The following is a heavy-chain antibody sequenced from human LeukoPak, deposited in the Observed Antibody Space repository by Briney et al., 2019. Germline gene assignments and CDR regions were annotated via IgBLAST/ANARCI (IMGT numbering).Heavy chain of an antibody. J-gene: IGHJ4*02. CDR2: IDPYSGGT. CDR3: SSSHGYYYHRSGYSDY. D-gene: IGHD3-22*01. CDR1: GYTFTVYY. Sequence: GASVKVSFKSSGYTFTVYYMHWVRQAPGQGLEWMGWIDPYSGGTNYAQEFQGRRTITSDTSISTAYMDLSRLRSDETAVYYCSSSHGYYYHRSGYSDYWGQGTVVSVSS. V-gene: IGHV1-2*02.